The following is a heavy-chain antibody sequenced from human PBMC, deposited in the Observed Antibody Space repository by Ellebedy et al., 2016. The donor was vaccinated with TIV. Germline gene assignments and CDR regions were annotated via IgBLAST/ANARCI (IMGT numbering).Heavy chain of an antibody. D-gene: IGHD4-17*01. CDR3: ARRGSYGDYAVQVNSWFDR. CDR1: GFSFRSYW. CDR2: IYQDGSAQ. Sequence: GGSLRLSCAASGFSFRSYWMSGVRQAPGQGLEWVANIYQDGSAQYYVDSVKGRFTISRDNAKNSLFLQMNSLRVEDTAVYYCARRGSYGDYAVQVNSWFDRWGRGTPVTVAS. J-gene: IGHJ5*02. V-gene: IGHV3-7*01.